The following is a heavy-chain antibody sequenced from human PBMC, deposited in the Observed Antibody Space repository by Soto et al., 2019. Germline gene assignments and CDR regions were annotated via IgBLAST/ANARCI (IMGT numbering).Heavy chain of an antibody. Sequence: GESLKISCKASGYSFTSYWIGWVRQMPGKGLEWMGIIYPGDSDTIYSPSFQGQVTISADKSISTAYLQWNSLKASDTAMYYCARPPYSASYYYFDQWGQGTPVTVSS. D-gene: IGHD1-26*01. J-gene: IGHJ4*02. CDR1: GYSFTSYW. V-gene: IGHV5-51*01. CDR2: IYPGDSDT. CDR3: ARPPYSASYYYFDQ.